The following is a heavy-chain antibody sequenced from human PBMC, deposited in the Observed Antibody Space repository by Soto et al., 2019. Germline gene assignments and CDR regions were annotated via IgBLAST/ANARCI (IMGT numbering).Heavy chain of an antibody. J-gene: IGHJ1*01. CDR2: INAGNGNT. CDR1: GYTFTSYA. CDR3: ARPLYYYDSSGYYSEYFQH. Sequence: ASVKVSCKASGYTFTSYAMHWVRQAPGQRLEWMGWINAGNGNTKYSQKFQGRVTITRATSASTAYMELSSLRSEDTAVYYCARPLYYYDSSGYYSEYFQHWGQGTLVTVSS. V-gene: IGHV1-3*01. D-gene: IGHD3-22*01.